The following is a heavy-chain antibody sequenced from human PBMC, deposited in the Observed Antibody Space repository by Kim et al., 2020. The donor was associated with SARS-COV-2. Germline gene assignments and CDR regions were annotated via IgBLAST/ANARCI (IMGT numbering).Heavy chain of an antibody. J-gene: IGHJ3*02. D-gene: IGHD3-3*01. CDR3: VCGYYRPTPPGTFDI. CDR1: GYTFTGYY. Sequence: ASVKVSCKASGYTFTGYYMHWVRQAPGQGPEWMGWINPNSGDTNYAQKFQGRVTMTRDTSISTAYMELSSLRSDDTAVYYCVCGYYRPTPPGTFDIWGQGTMVPVSS. V-gene: IGHV1-2*02. CDR2: INPNSGDT.